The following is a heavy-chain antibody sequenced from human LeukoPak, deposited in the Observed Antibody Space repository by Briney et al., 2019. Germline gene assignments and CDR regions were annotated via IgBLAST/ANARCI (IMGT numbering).Heavy chain of an antibody. V-gene: IGHV3-33*01. Sequence: AGGSLRLSCAASGFTFSSYGMHWVRQAPGKGLEWVAVIWYDGSNKYYADSVKGRFTISRDNSKNTLYLQMNSLRADDTAVYYCARDSRRVGATGGSDYWGQGTLVTVSS. CDR2: IWYDGSNK. J-gene: IGHJ4*02. CDR3: ARDSRRVGATGGSDY. D-gene: IGHD1-26*01. CDR1: GFTFSSYG.